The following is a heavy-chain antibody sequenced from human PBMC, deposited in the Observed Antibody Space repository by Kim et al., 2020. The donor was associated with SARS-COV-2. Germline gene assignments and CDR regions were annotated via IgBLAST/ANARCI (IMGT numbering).Heavy chain of an antibody. Sequence: YANSVKGRFTMSRDNARDSLYLQMTSLRGDDTALYYCVTDIRKTYYHYMDVWGKGTAVTVSS. CDR3: VTDIRKTYYHYMDV. D-gene: IGHD3-10*01. J-gene: IGHJ6*03. V-gene: IGHV3-9*01.